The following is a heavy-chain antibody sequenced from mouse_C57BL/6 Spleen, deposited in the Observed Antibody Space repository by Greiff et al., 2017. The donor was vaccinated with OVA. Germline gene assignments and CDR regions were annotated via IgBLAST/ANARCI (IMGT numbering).Heavy chain of an antibody. V-gene: IGHV8-12*01. J-gene: IGHJ4*01. CDR1: GFSLSTSGMG. CDR2: IYWDDDK. CDR3: ARRGSNYEEGAMDY. D-gene: IGHD2-5*01. Sequence: QVQLKESGPGLLQSSQTLSLTCSFSGFSLSTSGMGVSWIRQPSGKGLEWLAHIYWDDDKRYNPSLKSRLTISKDTSRNQVFLKITSVDTADTATYYCARRGSNYEEGAMDYWGQGTSVTVSS.